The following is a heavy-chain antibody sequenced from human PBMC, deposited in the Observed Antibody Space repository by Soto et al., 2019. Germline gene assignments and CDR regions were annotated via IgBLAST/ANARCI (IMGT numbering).Heavy chain of an antibody. CDR2: IKSKTDGGTT. V-gene: IGHV3-15*01. CDR1: GFTFSNAW. J-gene: IGHJ3*02. D-gene: IGHD2-21*01. CDR3: TTDFSLIYAFDI. Sequence: GGSLRLSCAASGFTFSNAWMSWVRQASGKGLEWVGRIKSKTDGGTTDYAVPVKGRFTISRDDSKNTLYLQMNSLKTEDTAVNYCTTDFSLIYAFDIWGQVTMVSVSS.